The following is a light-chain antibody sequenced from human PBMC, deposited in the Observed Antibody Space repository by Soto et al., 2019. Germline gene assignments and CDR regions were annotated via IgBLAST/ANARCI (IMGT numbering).Light chain of an antibody. CDR3: QQDGNSPLYS. V-gene: IGKV3-20*01. CDR1: QGVVSSY. J-gene: IGKJ2*03. CDR2: GAS. Sequence: EIVLTQSPGTLSLSPGERATLSCRASQGVVSSYLAWYQQKPGQAPRLIIYGASNRATGIPDRFSGSGSGTDFTLTISRLEPEDFAVYYCQQDGNSPLYSFGQGTKLEIK.